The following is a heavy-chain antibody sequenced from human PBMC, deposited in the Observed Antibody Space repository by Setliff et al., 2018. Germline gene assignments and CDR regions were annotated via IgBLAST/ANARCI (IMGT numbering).Heavy chain of an antibody. D-gene: IGHD3-22*01. CDR2: INPSGGST. J-gene: IGHJ4*02. CDR1: GYTFTSYY. V-gene: IGHV1-46*01. Sequence: GASVKVSCKASGYTFTSYYMHWVRQAPGQGLEWMGIINPSGGSTSYAQKFQGRVTMTKDTSISTAYMELSRLRSDDTAVYYCARAYYYDSSGYYFGYWGQGTLVTVSS. CDR3: ARAYYYDSSGYYFGY.